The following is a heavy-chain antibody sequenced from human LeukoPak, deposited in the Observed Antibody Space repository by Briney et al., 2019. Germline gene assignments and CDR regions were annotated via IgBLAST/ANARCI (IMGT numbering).Heavy chain of an antibody. CDR2: IIPILGIA. J-gene: IGHJ4*02. D-gene: IGHD1-26*01. Sequence: ASVKVSCKASGGTFSSYAISWVRQAPGQGLEWMGRIIPILGIANYAQKFQGRVTITADKSTSTAYMELSTLRSGNPAVYYWAIVGATTFVYWGQGTLAT. V-gene: IGHV1-69*04. CDR1: GGTFSSYA. CDR3: AIVGATTFVY.